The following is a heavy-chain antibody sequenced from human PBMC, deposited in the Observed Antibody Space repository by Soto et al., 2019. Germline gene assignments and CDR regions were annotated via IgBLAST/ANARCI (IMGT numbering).Heavy chain of an antibody. J-gene: IGHJ6*02. CDR1: GDSVSSSSVS. CDR2: TKYRSKWYS. CDR3: ARSNHYSMDV. Sequence: QVQLQQSGPGLVKPSQTLSLTCGISGDSVSSSSVSWNWIRQSPSRGLEWLGRTKYRSKWYSDYEVSVKSRITITPDTSNNQFSLQLHSVTPDDTAVYYCARSNHYSMDVWGQGTTVTVSS. V-gene: IGHV6-1*01.